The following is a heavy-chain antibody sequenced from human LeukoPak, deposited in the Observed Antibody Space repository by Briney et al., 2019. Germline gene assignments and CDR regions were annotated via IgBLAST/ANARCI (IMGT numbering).Heavy chain of an antibody. V-gene: IGHV3-23*01. D-gene: IGHD2-15*01. CDR1: GFTFSSYT. Sequence: SGGSLRLSCAASGFTFSSYTMSWVRQAPGKGLEWVSAISGSGGHTYYADAVKGRFTISRDNSRNTLYLQINTLRAEDTAVYYCAEDFLYPGYCTGGSCYSTRGYFQHWGQGTLVTVSS. J-gene: IGHJ1*01. CDR2: ISGSGGHT. CDR3: AEDFLYPGYCTGGSCYSTRGYFQH.